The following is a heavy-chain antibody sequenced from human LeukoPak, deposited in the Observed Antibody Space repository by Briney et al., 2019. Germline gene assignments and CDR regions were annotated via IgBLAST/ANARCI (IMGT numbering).Heavy chain of an antibody. D-gene: IGHD6-19*01. CDR1: GYTFTSYG. J-gene: IGHJ4*02. CDR2: INPNSGGT. Sequence: ASVKVSCKASGYTFTSYGISWVRQAPGQGLEWMGWINPNSGGTNYAQKFQGWVTMTRDTSISTAYMELSRLRSDDTAVYCCARGSAFSAVAFDYWGQGTLVTVSS. CDR3: ARGSAFSAVAFDY. V-gene: IGHV1-2*04.